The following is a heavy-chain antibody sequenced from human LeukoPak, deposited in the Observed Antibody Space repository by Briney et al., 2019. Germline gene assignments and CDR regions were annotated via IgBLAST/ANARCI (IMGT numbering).Heavy chain of an antibody. J-gene: IGHJ5*02. Sequence: ASVKVSCTASGYTFTGYYMHWVRQAPGQGLEWMGWINPNSDGTNYAQKFQGRVTMTRDTSISTAYMELSRLRSDDTAVYYCARGFYDILTGYLWGQGTLVTVSS. CDR3: ARGFYDILTGYL. V-gene: IGHV1-2*02. CDR2: INPNSDGT. D-gene: IGHD3-9*01. CDR1: GYTFTGYY.